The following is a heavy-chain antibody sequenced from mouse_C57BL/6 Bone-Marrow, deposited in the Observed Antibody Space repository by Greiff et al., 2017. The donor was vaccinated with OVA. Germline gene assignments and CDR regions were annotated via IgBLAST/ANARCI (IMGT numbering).Heavy chain of an antibody. CDR2: IDPETGGT. J-gene: IGHJ2*01. CDR3: TRREIYYDYFDY. V-gene: IGHV1-15*01. Sequence: QVQLKQSGAELVRPGASVTLSCKASGYTFTDYEMHWVKQTPVHGLEWIGAIDPETGGTAYNQKFKGKAILTADKSSSTAYMELRSLTSEDSAVYYCTRREIYYDYFDYWGQGTTLTVSS. CDR1: GYTFTDYE. D-gene: IGHD2-4*01.